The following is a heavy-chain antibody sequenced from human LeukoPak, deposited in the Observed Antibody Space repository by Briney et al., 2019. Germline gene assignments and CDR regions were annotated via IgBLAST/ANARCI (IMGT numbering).Heavy chain of an antibody. J-gene: IGHJ4*02. D-gene: IGHD2-2*01. CDR1: GYTFTSYY. CDR2: INPSGGST. CDR3: ARDYCSSTSCPNFDY. Sequence: ASVKVSCKASGYTFTSYYMHWVRQVPGQGLEWMGIINPSGGSTSYAQKFQGRVTMTRDTSTSTVYMELSSLRSEDTAVYYCARDYCSSTSCPNFDYWGQGTLVTVSS. V-gene: IGHV1-46*01.